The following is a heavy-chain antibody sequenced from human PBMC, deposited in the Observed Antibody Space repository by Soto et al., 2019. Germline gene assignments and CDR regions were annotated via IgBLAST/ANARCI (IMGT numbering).Heavy chain of an antibody. Sequence: ASVKVSCKASGYIFTDYYMHWVRQAPGQGLGWMGIINPNGGSTSYAQKFQGRVTMTRDTSTSTVYMELGSLRSEDTAVYYCARGGVVVPAAIGYWGQGTLVTVSS. CDR1: GYIFTDYY. D-gene: IGHD2-2*01. CDR2: INPNGGST. V-gene: IGHV1-46*03. J-gene: IGHJ4*02. CDR3: ARGGVVVPAAIGY.